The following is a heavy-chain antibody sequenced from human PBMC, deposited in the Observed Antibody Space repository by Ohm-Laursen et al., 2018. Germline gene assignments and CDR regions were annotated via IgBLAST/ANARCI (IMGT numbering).Heavy chain of an antibody. V-gene: IGHV4-34*01. CDR3: ARLDREGATAYGMDV. Sequence: LSCAASGFTFSSYAMSWIRQPPGKGLEWIGEINHSGSTNYNPSLKSRVTISVDTSKNQFSLKLSSVTAADTAVYYCARLDREGATAYGMDVWGQGTTVTVSS. D-gene: IGHD1-26*01. CDR1: GFTFSSYA. CDR2: INHSGST. J-gene: IGHJ6*02.